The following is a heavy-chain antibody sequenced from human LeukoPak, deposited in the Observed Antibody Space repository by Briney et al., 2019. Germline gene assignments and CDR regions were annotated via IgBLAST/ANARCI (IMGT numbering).Heavy chain of an antibody. CDR3: ARNREQIQVWLTGTYSFYYYMDV. CDR2: INTYNGNT. Sequence: ASVKVSFKASGYTFTSYVSWVRLAPGQGLEWMGWINTYNGNTYYAQKLQGRVTMTTDTSTSTVYMDLRSLRSDDTAVYYCARNREQIQVWLTGTYSFYYYMDVWGKGTTVTVSS. V-gene: IGHV1-18*01. J-gene: IGHJ6*03. CDR1: GYTFTSY. D-gene: IGHD5-18*01.